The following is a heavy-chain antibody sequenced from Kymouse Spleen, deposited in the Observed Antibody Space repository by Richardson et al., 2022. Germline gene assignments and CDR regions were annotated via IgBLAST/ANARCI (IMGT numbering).Heavy chain of an antibody. CDR1: GYTFTSYA. J-gene: IGHJ6*02. Sequence: QVQLVQSGAEVKKPGASVKVSCKASGYTFTSYAMHWVRQAPGQRLEWMGWINAGNGNTKYSQKFQGRVTITRDTSASTAYMELSSLRSEDTAVYYCARAPVAVAGNGYYYYGMDVWGQGTTVTVSS. CDR3: ARAPVAVAGNGYYYYGMDV. D-gene: IGHD6-19*01. V-gene: IGHV1-3*01. CDR2: INAGNGNT.